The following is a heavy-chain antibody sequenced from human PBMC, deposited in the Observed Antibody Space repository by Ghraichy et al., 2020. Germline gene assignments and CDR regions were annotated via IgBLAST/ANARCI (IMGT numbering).Heavy chain of an antibody. D-gene: IGHD3-9*01. Sequence: SETLSLTCTVSGGSISSSSYYWGWIRPPPGKGLEWIVSIYYSGSTYYNPSLKSLVTISVDTSKNQFSLKLSSVTAADTAVYYCASHYYDILTGYCDPNWFDPWSQGTLVTVSS. CDR3: ASHYYDILTGYCDPNWFDP. CDR1: GGSISSSSYY. J-gene: IGHJ5*02. CDR2: IYYSGST. V-gene: IGHV4-39*01.